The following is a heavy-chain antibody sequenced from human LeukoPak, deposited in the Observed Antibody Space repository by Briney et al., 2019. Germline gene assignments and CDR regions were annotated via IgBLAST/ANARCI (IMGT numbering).Heavy chain of an antibody. CDR3: ARSYSSSWYDY. Sequence: GASVKVSCKASGYTFTSYDINWVRHATGQGPEWMGWMSPNSGDTGYAQKFQGRVTITRDTSASTAYMELSSLRSEDTAVYYCARSYSSSWYDYWGQGTLVTVSS. CDR1: GYTFTSYD. D-gene: IGHD6-13*01. V-gene: IGHV1-8*01. CDR2: MSPNSGDT. J-gene: IGHJ4*02.